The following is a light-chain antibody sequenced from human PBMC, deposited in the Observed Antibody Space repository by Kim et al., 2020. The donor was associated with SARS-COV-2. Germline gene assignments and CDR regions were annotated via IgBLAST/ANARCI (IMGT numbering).Light chain of an antibody. CDR1: QSVSSSH. Sequence: PGERATFSCRASQSVSSSHLAWYQQKPGQGPRLLIYGASRRAPGIPDRFSGSASGTDFTLTINSLEPEDVAVYFCQQYGNSPMYAFGQGTKL. J-gene: IGKJ2*01. V-gene: IGKV3-20*01. CDR2: GAS. CDR3: QQYGNSPMYA.